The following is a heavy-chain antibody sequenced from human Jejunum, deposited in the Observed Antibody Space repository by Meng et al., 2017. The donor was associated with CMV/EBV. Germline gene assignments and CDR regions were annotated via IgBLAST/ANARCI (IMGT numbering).Heavy chain of an antibody. CDR1: GFRLSSFE. CDR2: SSISGDII. V-gene: IGHV3-48*03. D-gene: IGHD4-23*01. Sequence: GFRLSSFEMNWVRQSTGKGLEWLSYSSISGDIIHYADSVKGRFTISRDNSKNLLYLQMSSLRAEDTAVYYCAREVPGMVTRFDHWGQGTLVTVSS. CDR3: AREVPGMVTRFDH. J-gene: IGHJ4*02.